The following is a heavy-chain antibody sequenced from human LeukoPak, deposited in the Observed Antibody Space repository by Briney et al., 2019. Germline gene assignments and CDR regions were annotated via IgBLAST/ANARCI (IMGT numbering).Heavy chain of an antibody. CDR3: ARDQYSGTYNGGLGYLDV. V-gene: IGHV1-18*01. J-gene: IGHJ6*03. CDR2: ISGNNGNT. Sequence: ASVKVSCKASGYIFTRYGLGWVRQARAKGREWMGWISGNNGNTTYAQKLQGRVTMTTDTSASTAYMELRSLRSDDTAVYYCARDQYSGTYNGGLGYLDVWGKGTTVTVSS. D-gene: IGHD1-26*01. CDR1: GYIFTRYG.